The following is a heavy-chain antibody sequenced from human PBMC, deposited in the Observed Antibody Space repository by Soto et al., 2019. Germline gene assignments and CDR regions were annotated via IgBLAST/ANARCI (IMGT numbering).Heavy chain of an antibody. D-gene: IGHD2-8*01. J-gene: IGHJ4*02. CDR1: GSYITSGDYH. CDR3: AGFGVGDRDDK. V-gene: IGHV4-30-4*01. CDR2: ISHSETT. Sequence: KASETLSLTCSVSGSYITSGDYHWTWIRQAPGKGLEWIGYISHSETTYYSPALKNRIIISSDFSMNQFSLRLNSVTAADTAVYFCAGFGVGDRDDKWGQGTRVTVSS.